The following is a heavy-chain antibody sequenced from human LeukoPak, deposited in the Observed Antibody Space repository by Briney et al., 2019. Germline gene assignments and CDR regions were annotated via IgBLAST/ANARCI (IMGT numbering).Heavy chain of an antibody. CDR3: ARPAHYGSGSYPYYFDY. D-gene: IGHD3-10*01. Sequence: PSETLSLTCTVSGGSISSYYWSWIRQPPGKGLERIGDIYYSGSTNYNPSLKSRVTISVDTSKNQFSLKLSSVTAADTAVYYCARPAHYGSGSYPYYFDYWGQGTLVTVSS. CDR2: IYYSGST. CDR1: GGSISSYY. J-gene: IGHJ4*02. V-gene: IGHV4-59*01.